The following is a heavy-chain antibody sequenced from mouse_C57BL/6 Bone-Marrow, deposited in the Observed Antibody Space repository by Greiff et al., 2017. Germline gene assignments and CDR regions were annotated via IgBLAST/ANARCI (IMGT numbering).Heavy chain of an antibody. CDR3: ARGYDYDYAMDY. CDR2: INPNYGTT. CDR1: GYSFTDYN. Sequence: VQLKESGPELVKPGASVKISCKASGYSFTDYNMNWVKQSNGKSLEWIGVINPNYGTTSSNQKFKGKATSTVDQSSSTAYMQLNSLTSEDSAIYYCARGYDYDYAMDYWGQGTSVTVSS. V-gene: IGHV1-39*01. D-gene: IGHD2-4*01. J-gene: IGHJ4*01.